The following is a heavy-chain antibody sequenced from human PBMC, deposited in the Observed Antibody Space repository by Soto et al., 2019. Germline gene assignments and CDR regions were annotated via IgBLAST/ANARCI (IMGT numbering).Heavy chain of an antibody. CDR3: ARNLGWYRLEH. Sequence: GGSLRLSCVASGFTLTSDWMTWVRQAPGKGLEWVANIRPDGSEGSSVDSVKGRFTLSRDTAKNSVYLQMNSLRAEDTAVYYCARNLGWYRLEHWGQGTLVTVSS. D-gene: IGHD6-19*01. J-gene: IGHJ1*01. CDR2: IRPDGSEG. CDR1: GFTLTSDW. V-gene: IGHV3-7*01.